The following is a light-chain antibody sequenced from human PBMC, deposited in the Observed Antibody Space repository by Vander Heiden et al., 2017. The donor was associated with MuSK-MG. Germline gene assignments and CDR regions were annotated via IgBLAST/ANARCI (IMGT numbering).Light chain of an antibody. J-gene: IGKJ3*01. CDR3: QQCYSTLST. V-gene: IGKV1-39*01. Sequence: DIQMTQSPSSLSASVGDRVTITCRASQSISSYLNWYQQKPGKAPKLLIYAASSLQSGVPSRFSGGGSGTDFTLTISRLQPEDFATYYCQQCYSTLSTFGHGTRVDIK. CDR1: QSISSY. CDR2: AAS.